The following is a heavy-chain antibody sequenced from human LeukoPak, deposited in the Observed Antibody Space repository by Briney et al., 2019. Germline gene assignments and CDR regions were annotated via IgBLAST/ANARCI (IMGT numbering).Heavy chain of an antibody. CDR1: GFTFSSYW. D-gene: IGHD2-2*01. J-gene: IGHJ6*02. Sequence: GGSLRLSCAASGFTFSSYWMSWVRQAPGKGLEWVANIKQDGSEKYYVDSVKGRFTISRDNAKNSLYLQMNSLRAEDTAVYYCARDPAQYCSSTSCYSPGYYYYGMDVWGQGTTVTVSS. CDR3: ARDPAQYCSSTSCYSPGYYYYGMDV. CDR2: IKQDGSEK. V-gene: IGHV3-7*01.